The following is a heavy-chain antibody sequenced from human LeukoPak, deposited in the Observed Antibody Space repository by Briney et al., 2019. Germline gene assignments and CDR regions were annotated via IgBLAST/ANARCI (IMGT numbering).Heavy chain of an antibody. J-gene: IGHJ5*02. D-gene: IGHD4-17*01. CDR3: ARETTVTSYNWFDP. CDR2: IIPIFGTA. CDR1: GGTFISYA. Sequence: VASVTVSFKASGGTFISYAISWVRQAPGQGREWMGGIIPIFGTANYAQKFQGRVTITTDESTSTAYMELSSLRSEDTAVYYCARETTVTSYNWFDPWGQGTLVTVSS. V-gene: IGHV1-69*05.